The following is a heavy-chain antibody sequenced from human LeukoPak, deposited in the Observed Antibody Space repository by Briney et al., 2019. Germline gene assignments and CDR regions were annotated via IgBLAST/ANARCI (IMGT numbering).Heavy chain of an antibody. D-gene: IGHD3-3*01. J-gene: IGHJ6*03. V-gene: IGHV1-69*02. Sequence: SVKVSCKASGGTFSSYTISWVRQAPGQGLEWMGRIIPILGIANYAQKFQGRVTITADKSTSTAYMELSSLRSEDTAVYYCANSQRRFLEELYNYYYMDVWGKGTTVTVSS. CDR2: IIPILGIA. CDR3: ANSQRRFLEELYNYYYMDV. CDR1: GGTFSSYT.